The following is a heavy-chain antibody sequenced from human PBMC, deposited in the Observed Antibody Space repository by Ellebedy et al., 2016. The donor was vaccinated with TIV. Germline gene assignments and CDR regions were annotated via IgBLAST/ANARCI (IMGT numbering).Heavy chain of an antibody. J-gene: IGHJ6*02. CDR2: IYPGDSDT. Sequence: KVSXXASGYTFSSYWIGWVRQMPGKGLEWMGIIYPGDSDTRYSPSFQGQVTISADKSISTAYLQWSSLKASDTAMYYCARMGGDSSGYYYYYGMDVWGQGTTVTVSS. D-gene: IGHD3-22*01. CDR3: ARMGGDSSGYYYYYGMDV. CDR1: GYTFSSYW. V-gene: IGHV5-51*01.